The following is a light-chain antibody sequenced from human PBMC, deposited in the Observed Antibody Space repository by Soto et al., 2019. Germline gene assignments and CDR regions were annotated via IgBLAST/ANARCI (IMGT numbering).Light chain of an antibody. CDR2: GAS. CDR1: QGISSS. J-gene: IGKJ1*01. V-gene: IGKV1-8*01. Sequence: AIRMTQSPSSFSASTGDRVTITCRASQGISSSLAWYQQKPGKAPKLLIYGASTLQSGVPSRFSSSGSGTDFTLTISCLQSEDFATYYCQQYYSYSWTFGQGTKVEIK. CDR3: QQYYSYSWT.